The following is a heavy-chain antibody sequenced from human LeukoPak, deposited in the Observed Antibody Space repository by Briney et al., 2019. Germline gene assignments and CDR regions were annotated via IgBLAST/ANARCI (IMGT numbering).Heavy chain of an antibody. CDR2: IYYTGVT. D-gene: IGHD2-21*02. Sequence: KTSETLSLTCTVSGGPLTISYWSWIRQPPGRGLEWVGYIYYTGVTNYHPSLAGRVSMSLDVSKNLISLNLDSVTAADTAVYYCVRGERCGGDCSSRQQWGQGTLVTVSS. J-gene: IGHJ1*01. CDR1: GGPLTISY. V-gene: IGHV4-59*13. CDR3: VRGERCGGDCSSRQQ.